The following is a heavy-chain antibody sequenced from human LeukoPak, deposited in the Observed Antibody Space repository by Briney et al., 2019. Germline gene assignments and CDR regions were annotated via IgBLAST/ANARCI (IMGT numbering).Heavy chain of an antibody. CDR1: GYTFTSYD. Sequence: ASVKVSCKASGYTFTSYDINWVRQATGQGLEWMGWMNPNSGNTGYAQKFQGRVTMTRNTSISTAYMELSSLRSEDTAVYYCARGWADIAAAECFGYWGQGTLVTVSS. V-gene: IGHV1-8*01. CDR3: ARGWADIAAAECFGY. J-gene: IGHJ4*02. D-gene: IGHD6-13*01. CDR2: MNPNSGNT.